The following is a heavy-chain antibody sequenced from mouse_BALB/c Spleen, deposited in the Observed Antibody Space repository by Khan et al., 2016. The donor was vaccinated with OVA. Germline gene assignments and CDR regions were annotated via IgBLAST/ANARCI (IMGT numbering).Heavy chain of an antibody. V-gene: IGHV9-3-1*01. CDR1: GYSFTNYG. D-gene: IGHD2-10*01. J-gene: IGHJ4*01. CDR2: INTYTGKP. CDR3: SRPPYFSYTLDH. Sequence: QVQLKESGPELKKPGETVKISCKASGYSFTNYGMNWVKQSPGKALKWMGWINTYTGKPKYADDFKGRFAFSLETSASTAYLQINNLKNDDTATYFCSRPPYFSYTLDHWGQGTSVTVSS.